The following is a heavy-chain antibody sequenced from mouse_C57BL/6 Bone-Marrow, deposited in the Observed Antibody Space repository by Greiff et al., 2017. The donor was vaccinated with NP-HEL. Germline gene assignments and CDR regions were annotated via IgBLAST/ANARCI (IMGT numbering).Heavy chain of an antibody. CDR2: IDPSDSYT. CDR1: GYTFTSYW. V-gene: IGHV1-50*01. J-gene: IGHJ3*01. D-gene: IGHD2-4*01. CDR3: ARRGYDYDEFAY. Sequence: QVHVKQPGAELVKPGASVKLSCKASGYTFTSYWMQWVKQRPGQGLEWIGEIDPSDSYTNYNQKFKGKATLTVDTSSSTAYMQLSSLTSEDSAVYYCARRGYDYDEFAYWGQGTLVTVSA.